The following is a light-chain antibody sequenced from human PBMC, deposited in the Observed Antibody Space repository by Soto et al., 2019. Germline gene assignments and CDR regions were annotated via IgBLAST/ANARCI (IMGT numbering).Light chain of an antibody. CDR2: WAS. CDR1: HHLLENSNNKNY. Sequence: DMVLTAAPDCMPVSLTERTAIHCRCSHHLLENSNNKNYLVWCQQKPGQAPRLLIYWASTRDSGVPDRFSGSGSGTDFTLTISSLQAEDVAIYYCQQYRANPYTLGQGTKVDIK. V-gene: IGKV4-1*01. CDR3: QQYRANPYT. J-gene: IGKJ2*01.